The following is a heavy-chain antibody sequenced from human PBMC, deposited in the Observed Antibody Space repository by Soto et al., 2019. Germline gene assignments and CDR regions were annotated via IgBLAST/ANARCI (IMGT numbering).Heavy chain of an antibody. Sequence: ASVKVSCKASGYTFTSYGISWVRQAPGQGLEWMGWINGYTGNTKYAQRFQGRVTMTRDTSTSTAYMEVRSLRSDDTAVYYCARDDIATRPQYYYGMDVWGQGTTVTVSS. CDR1: GYTFTSYG. CDR2: INGYTGNT. CDR3: ARDDIATRPQYYYGMDV. V-gene: IGHV1-18*01. D-gene: IGHD6-6*01. J-gene: IGHJ6*02.